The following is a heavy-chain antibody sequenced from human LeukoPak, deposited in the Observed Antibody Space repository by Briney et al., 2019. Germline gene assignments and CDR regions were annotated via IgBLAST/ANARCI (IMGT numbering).Heavy chain of an antibody. V-gene: IGHV3-23*01. CDR3: ARGRLYYDSSGYSEY. D-gene: IGHD3-22*01. J-gene: IGHJ4*02. CDR2: ISGSGGGT. CDR1: GFTFSNYA. Sequence: PGGSLRLSCAASGFTFSNYAMSWVRQAPGKGLEWVSDISGSGGGTYYADSVKGRFTISRDNSKNTLYLQMNSLRAEDTAVYYCARGRLYYDSSGYSEYWGQGTLVTVSS.